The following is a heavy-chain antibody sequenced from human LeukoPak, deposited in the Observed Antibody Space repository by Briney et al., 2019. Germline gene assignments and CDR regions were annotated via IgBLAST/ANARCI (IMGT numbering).Heavy chain of an antibody. J-gene: IGHJ4*02. CDR2: INHSGST. V-gene: IGHV4-34*01. Sequence: PSETLSLTCAVYGGSFSGYYWSWIRQPPGKGLEWIREINHSGSTNYNPSLKSRVTISVDTSKNQFSLKLSTVTAADTAVYYCARTLRGVFDYWGQGTLVTVSS. CDR3: ARTLRGVFDY. D-gene: IGHD3-16*01. CDR1: GGSFSGYY.